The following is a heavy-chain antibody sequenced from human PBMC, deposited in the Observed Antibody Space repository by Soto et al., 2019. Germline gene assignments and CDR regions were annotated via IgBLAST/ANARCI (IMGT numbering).Heavy chain of an antibody. D-gene: IGHD2-2*01. V-gene: IGHV3-49*03. CDR2: IRSKAYGGTT. CDR1: GFTFGDYA. J-gene: IGHJ4*02. CDR3: TRVVGYCSSTSCYGAVRFDY. Sequence: GGSLRLSCTASGFTFGDYAMSWFRQAPGKGLEWVGFIRSKAYGGTTEYAASVKGRFTISRDDSKSIAYLQMNSLKTEDTAVYYCTRVVGYCSSTSCYGAVRFDYWGQGTLVTVSS.